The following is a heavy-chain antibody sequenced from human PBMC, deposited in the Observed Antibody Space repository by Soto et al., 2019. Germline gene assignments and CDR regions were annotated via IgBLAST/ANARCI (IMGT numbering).Heavy chain of an antibody. CDR3: AGDGVANYYEIDY. CDR2: VSSTSSAI. Sequence: GGSLRLSCAASGFTFSSYSMNWVRQAPGKGLEWVSYVSSTSSAIYYAGSVAGRFTISRDNAKNSLYLQMNSLRDEDTAIYYCAGDGVANYYEIDYWGRGTLVTVSS. J-gene: IGHJ4*02. V-gene: IGHV3-48*02. D-gene: IGHD1-26*01. CDR1: GFTFSSYS.